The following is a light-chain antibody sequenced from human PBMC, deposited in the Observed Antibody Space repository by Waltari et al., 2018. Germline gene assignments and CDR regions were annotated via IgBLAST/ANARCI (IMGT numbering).Light chain of an antibody. V-gene: IGKV3-20*01. J-gene: IGKJ3*01. CDR3: QQYYSYPFT. CDR2: GAS. Sequence: EFVLTQSPGILSLSPGERATLSCRASQSVSRNYLAWYQQKPGQAPRLLIYGASSRAPGVPARFSGGGSETDFALTINSLEPEDFAVYYCQQYYSYPFTFGPGTKVDIK. CDR1: QSVSRNY.